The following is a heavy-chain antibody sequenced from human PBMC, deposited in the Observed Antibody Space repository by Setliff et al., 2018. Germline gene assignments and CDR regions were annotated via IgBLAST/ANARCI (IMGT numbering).Heavy chain of an antibody. D-gene: IGHD3-3*01. CDR2: TYYNGTA. V-gene: IGHV4-39*07. CDR3: RFWSGYLKNDF. J-gene: IGHJ4*02. Sequence: PSETLSLTCSVSGGSISGSHYSWVWMRQPPGKRLEWIGSTYYNGTAYYNPSLMGRVTISVDTSKNQFSLRLSSLTAADTAVYYCRFWSGYLKNDFWGQGTLVTVSS. CDR1: GGSISGSHYS.